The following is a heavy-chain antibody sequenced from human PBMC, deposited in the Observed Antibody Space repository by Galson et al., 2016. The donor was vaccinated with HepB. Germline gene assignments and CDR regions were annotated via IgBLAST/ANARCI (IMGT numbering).Heavy chain of an antibody. CDR3: AKDLKDGTYYLDY. J-gene: IGHJ4*02. Sequence: SLRLPCAASGFSFSTCDMTWVRQAPGKGLEWVAAISGSGAATYYADSVQGRFSISRDNAKNTLDLQMNSLRVEDTAVYFCAKDLKDGTYYLDYWGQGTLVTVTA. V-gene: IGHV3-23*01. D-gene: IGHD5-24*01. CDR1: GFSFSTCD. CDR2: ISGSGAAT.